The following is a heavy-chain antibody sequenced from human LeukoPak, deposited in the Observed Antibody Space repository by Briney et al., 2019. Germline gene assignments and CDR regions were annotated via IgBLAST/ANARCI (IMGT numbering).Heavy chain of an antibody. CDR1: GFTFDDYA. CDR3: AKGYVLLWFGELSDDAFDI. CDR2: ISWNSGSI. V-gene: IGHV3-9*01. J-gene: IGHJ3*02. Sequence: QPGRSLRLSCAASGFTFDDYAMHWVRQAPGKGLEWVSGISWNSGSIGYADSVKGRFTISRDNAKNSLYLQMNSLRAEDTALYYCAKGYVLLWFGELSDDAFDIWGQGTMVTVSS. D-gene: IGHD3-10*01.